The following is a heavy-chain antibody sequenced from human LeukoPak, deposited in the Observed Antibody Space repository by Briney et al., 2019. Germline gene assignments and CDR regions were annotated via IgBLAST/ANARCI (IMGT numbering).Heavy chain of an antibody. V-gene: IGHV1-46*01. CDR2: INPSGDST. Sequence: ASVKVSCKASGYTFTRYYIHWVRQAPGQGLEWMGTINPSGDSTSYAQKFQGRVTMTRDTSTSTVYMELSSLTSEDTAVYYCARAPGYGGNSDYWGQGTLVTASS. CDR1: GYTFTRYY. D-gene: IGHD4-23*01. J-gene: IGHJ4*02. CDR3: ARAPGYGGNSDY.